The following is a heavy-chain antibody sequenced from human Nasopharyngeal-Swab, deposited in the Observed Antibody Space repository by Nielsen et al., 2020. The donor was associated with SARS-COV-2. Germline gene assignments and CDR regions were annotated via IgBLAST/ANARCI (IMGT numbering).Heavy chain of an antibody. CDR1: GGAFGGFY. CDR2: INPSGGT. V-gene: IGHV4-34*01. J-gene: IGHJ6*02. CDR3: ARGRRERAPRYYYYGMDV. Sequence: SETLSLTCAVYGGAFGGFYWSWIRQSPGEGLEWIGEINPSGGTDYNPSLKSRVSMSVDTSKNQVFLNLKAVTAADTGLYYCARGRRERAPRYYYYGMDVWAKGPLSASP. D-gene: IGHD1-1*01.